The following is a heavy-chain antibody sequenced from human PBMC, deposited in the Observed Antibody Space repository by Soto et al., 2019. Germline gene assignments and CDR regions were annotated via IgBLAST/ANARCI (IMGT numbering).Heavy chain of an antibody. CDR3: ATPRRGYGGYDRFDY. D-gene: IGHD5-12*01. V-gene: IGHV4-39*01. CDR1: GGSISSSSHY. Sequence: QLQLQESGPGLVKPSETLSLTCTVSGGSISSSSHYWGWIRQPPGKGLEWIGSIYYSGSTYYNPSLQSRVTISVDTSKNQVSLKLSSVTAADTAVYYCATPRRGYGGYDRFDYWGQGTLVTVSS. J-gene: IGHJ4*02. CDR2: IYYSGST.